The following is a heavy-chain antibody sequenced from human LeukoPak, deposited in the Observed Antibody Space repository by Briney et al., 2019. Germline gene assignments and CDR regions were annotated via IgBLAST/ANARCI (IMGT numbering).Heavy chain of an antibody. V-gene: IGHV4-34*01. CDR2: INHSGST. CDR3: ARGRSRGSIFDY. CDR1: GGSFSGYY. Sequence: PSETLSLTCAVYGGSFSGYYWSWIRQPPGKGLEWIGEINHSGSTNYNPSLKSRVTISVDTSKNQFSLKLSSVTAGDTAVYYCARGRSRGSIFDYWGQGTLVTVSS. D-gene: IGHD3-10*01. J-gene: IGHJ4*02.